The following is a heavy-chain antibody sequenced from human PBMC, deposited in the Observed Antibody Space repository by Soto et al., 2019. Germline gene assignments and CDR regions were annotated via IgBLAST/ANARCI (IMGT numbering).Heavy chain of an antibody. Sequence: SETLSLTCGVSGYSISSGYYWGWIRQPPGKGLEWIASIFHSGSTYYNPSLKSRVTISVDTSNNQFSLKLSSVTAADTAVYYCARHDVIAKLQNGMGLWGQGTMVTVSS. CDR2: IFHSGST. CDR3: ARHDVIAKLQNGMGL. V-gene: IGHV4-38-2*01. CDR1: GYSISSGYY. J-gene: IGHJ6*02.